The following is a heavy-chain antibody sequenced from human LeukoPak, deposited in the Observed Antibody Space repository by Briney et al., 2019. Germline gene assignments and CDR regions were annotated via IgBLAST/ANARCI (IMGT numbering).Heavy chain of an antibody. CDR2: IYSSGST. CDR3: ARLTKTEIQLWTHFAY. D-gene: IGHD1-1*01. Sequence: SETLSLTCTISGGSVSSYYWNWIRQPPGKGLEWIGNIYSSGSTNYSPSLKSRVTMSVDTSKNQFSLRLTSVTAADTAVYYCARLTKTEIQLWTHFAYWGQGALVTVSS. CDR1: GGSVSSYY. J-gene: IGHJ4*02. V-gene: IGHV4-4*09.